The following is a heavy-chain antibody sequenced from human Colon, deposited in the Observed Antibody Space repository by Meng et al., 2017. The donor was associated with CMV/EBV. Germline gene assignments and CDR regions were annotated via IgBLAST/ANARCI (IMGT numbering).Heavy chain of an antibody. CDR2: IYYSGST. CDR3: ASLGYYYDSSGYYSR. J-gene: IGHJ4*02. Sequence: LRLSCTVSGGSTSSGDYYWSWLRQPPGKGLEWIGYIYYSGSTYYNPSLKSRVTISVDTSKSQFSLKLSSVTAADTAVYYCASLGYYYDSSGYYSRWGQGTLVTVSS. CDR1: GGSTSSGDYY. V-gene: IGHV4-30-4*08. D-gene: IGHD3-22*01.